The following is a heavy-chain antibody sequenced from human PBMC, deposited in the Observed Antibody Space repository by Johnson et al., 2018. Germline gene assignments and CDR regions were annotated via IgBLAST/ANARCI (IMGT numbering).Heavy chain of an antibody. CDR2: IIPIFGTA. Sequence: QVQLVQSGAEVQKPGYSVKVSCKASGGTFSSYAISWVRQAPGQGLEWMGGIIPIFGTANYAQKFQGRVPITADESTSKAYMELSSLRSEETAGYYCARDRAAALLQHWGQGTLVTVSS. J-gene: IGHJ1*01. CDR1: GGTFSSYA. D-gene: IGHD6-13*01. CDR3: ARDRAAALLQH. V-gene: IGHV1-69*12.